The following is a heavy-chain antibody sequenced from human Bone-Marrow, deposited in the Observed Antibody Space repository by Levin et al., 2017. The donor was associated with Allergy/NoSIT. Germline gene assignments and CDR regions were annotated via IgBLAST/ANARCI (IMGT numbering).Heavy chain of an antibody. CDR1: GGSFTGYF. CDR3: ARGGRWSFSYYFDY. Sequence: SQTLSLTCAVDGGSFTGYFWTWIRQPPGKGLEWIGEINHSGSTKFNPSLTSRVTISVDTSKKEFSLNLSSVTAADTAVFYCARGGRWSFSYYFDYWGQGTRVTVSS. D-gene: IGHD3-10*01. CDR2: INHSGST. V-gene: IGHV4-34*01. J-gene: IGHJ4*02.